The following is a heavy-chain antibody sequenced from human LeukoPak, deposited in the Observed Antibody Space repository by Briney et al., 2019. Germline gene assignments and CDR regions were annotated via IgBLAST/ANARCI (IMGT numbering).Heavy chain of an antibody. CDR1: GGSISSGDYY. J-gene: IGHJ3*02. CDR2: IYYSGST. CDR3: ARGAGGNPRRPGGAFDI. Sequence: SETLSLTCTVSGGSISSGDYYWSWSRQPPGKGLEWIEYIYYSGSTYYNPSLKSRVTISVDTSKNQFSLKLSSVTAADTAVYYCARGAGGNPRRPGGAFDIWGQGTMVTVSS. V-gene: IGHV4-30-4*01. D-gene: IGHD4-23*01.